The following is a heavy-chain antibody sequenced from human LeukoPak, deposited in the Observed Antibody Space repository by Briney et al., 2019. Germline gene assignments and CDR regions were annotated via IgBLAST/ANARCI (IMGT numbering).Heavy chain of an antibody. CDR1: GLTLSSYA. D-gene: IGHD2-15*01. V-gene: IGHV3-23*01. J-gene: IGHJ4*02. CDR3: ARAPVTSCRGAFCYPFDY. Sequence: PGGSLTLSCVASGLTLSSYAMSWVGRAPGKGLEWVAATSSSDSGKYHAVYVRGWFTISRDNSKNTVYLQMNSLRAEDAAVYYCARAPVTSCRGAFCYPFDYWGPGILVTVSS. CDR2: TSSSDSGK.